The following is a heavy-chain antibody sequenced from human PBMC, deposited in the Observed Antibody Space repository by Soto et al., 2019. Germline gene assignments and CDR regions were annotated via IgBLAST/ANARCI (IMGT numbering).Heavy chain of an antibody. J-gene: IGHJ3*02. D-gene: IGHD1-26*01. V-gene: IGHV4-31*03. CDR2: IYYGGST. Sequence: SETLSLTCTVSGGSISSGGYYWNWIRQHPGKGLEWIGYIYYGGSTYYNPSLKSRVTISVDTSKNQFSLKLSSVTAADTAVYYCARDKKPWDVSNDAFDIWGQGTMVTVSS. CDR3: ARDKKPWDVSNDAFDI. CDR1: GGSISSGGYY.